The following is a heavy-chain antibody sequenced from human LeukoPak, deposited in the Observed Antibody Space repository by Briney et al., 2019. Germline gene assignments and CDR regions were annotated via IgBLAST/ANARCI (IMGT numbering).Heavy chain of an antibody. V-gene: IGHV3-48*01. CDR2: ISSSSSTI. CDR3: ARDPPYTDSSGYYPYYYYGMDV. Sequence: GGSLRLSWAASGFTFSSYSMNWVRQAPGKGLEWVSYISSSSSTIYYADSVKGRFTISRDNAKNSLYLQMNSLRAEDTAVYYCARDPPYTDSSGYYPYYYYGMDVWGQGTTVTVSS. J-gene: IGHJ6*02. D-gene: IGHD3-22*01. CDR1: GFTFSSYS.